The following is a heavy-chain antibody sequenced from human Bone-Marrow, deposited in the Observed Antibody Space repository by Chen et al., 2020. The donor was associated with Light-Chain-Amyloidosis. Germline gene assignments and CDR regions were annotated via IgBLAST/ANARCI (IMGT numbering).Heavy chain of an antibody. Sequence: VQLEQSGPEVKNPSQSLKISCQFSGYSFPNYWIGWVRQMPGKGLEWMGFIYPDDSDARYSKSFEGQVTIAADKSITTGYMQWRSVKGSDTARYYWARRRDGYNFDYWGQGTLVTVSS. CDR3: ARRRDGYNFDY. CDR2: IYPDDSDA. CDR1: GYSFPNYW. J-gene: IGHJ4*02. V-gene: IGHV5-51*01. D-gene: IGHD5-12*01.